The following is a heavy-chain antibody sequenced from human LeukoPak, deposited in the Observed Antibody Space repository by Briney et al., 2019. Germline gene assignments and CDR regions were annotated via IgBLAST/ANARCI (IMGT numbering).Heavy chain of an antibody. V-gene: IGHV3-30*02. CDR1: GFTFSSYW. J-gene: IGHJ6*01. CDR3: GMFASGGFARVVLWGWGLLVSVFSGSV. D-gene: IGHD2-15*01. Sequence: PGGSLRLSCAASGFTFSSYWMSWVRQAPGKGLEWVAFIRYDGSLQYYADSVKGRFTISRDNSKNALYLQMNSLRAEETAVYYCGMFASGGFARVVLWGWGLLVSVFSGSVWG. CDR2: IRYDGSLQ.